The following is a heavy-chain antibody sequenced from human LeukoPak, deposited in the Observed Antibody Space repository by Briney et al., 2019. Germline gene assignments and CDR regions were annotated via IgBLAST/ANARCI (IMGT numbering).Heavy chain of an antibody. CDR2: INPNSGGT. J-gene: IGHJ4*02. CDR1: GYTFTGYY. Sequence: ASVKASCKASGYTFTGYYMHWVRQPPGQGLEWMGWINPNSGGTNYAQKFQGRVTMTRDTSISTAYMELSRLRSDDTAVYYCAREINSSGYYYSPYFDYWGQGTLVTVSS. D-gene: IGHD3-22*01. V-gene: IGHV1-2*02. CDR3: AREINSSGYYYSPYFDY.